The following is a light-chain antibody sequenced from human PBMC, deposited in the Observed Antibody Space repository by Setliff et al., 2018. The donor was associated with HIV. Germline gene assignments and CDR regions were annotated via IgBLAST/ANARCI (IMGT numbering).Light chain of an antibody. Sequence: QSALTQPRSVSGSPGQSVTISCTGTTGDVGDYNYVFWYQHHPGKAPKLMIYDVNKRPSGVPGRFSASKFGNTASLIISGLQAEDEADYYCCSYAGSDTYVFGTGTKGTVL. CDR2: DVN. J-gene: IGLJ1*01. CDR1: TGDVGDYNY. CDR3: CSYAGSDTYV. V-gene: IGLV2-11*01.